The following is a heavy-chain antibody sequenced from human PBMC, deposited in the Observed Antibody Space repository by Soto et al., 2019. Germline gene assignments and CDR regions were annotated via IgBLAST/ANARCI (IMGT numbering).Heavy chain of an antibody. Sequence: SETLSLTCAVYGGSFSGYYWSWIRQPPGKGLEWIGEINHSGSTNYNPSLKSRVTISVDTSKNQFSLKLSSVTAADTAVYYCARVDYYGSGSYSGWFDPWGQGTLVTVSS. CDR2: INHSGST. V-gene: IGHV4-34*01. CDR3: ARVDYYGSGSYSGWFDP. CDR1: GGSFSGYY. J-gene: IGHJ5*02. D-gene: IGHD3-10*01.